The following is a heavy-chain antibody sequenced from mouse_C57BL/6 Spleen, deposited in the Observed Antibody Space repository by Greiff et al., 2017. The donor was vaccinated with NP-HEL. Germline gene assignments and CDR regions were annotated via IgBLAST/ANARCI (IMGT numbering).Heavy chain of an antibody. CDR2: IDPSDSYT. J-gene: IGHJ1*03. D-gene: IGHD2-1*01. Sequence: VQLQQPGAELVMPGASVKLSCKASGYTFTSYWMHWVKQRPGQGLEWIGEIDPSDSYTNYNQKFKGKSTLTVDKSSSTAYMQLSSLTSEDSAVYYCARSYGNYFDVWGTGTTVTVSS. CDR1: GYTFTSYW. CDR3: ARSYGNYFDV. V-gene: IGHV1-69*01.